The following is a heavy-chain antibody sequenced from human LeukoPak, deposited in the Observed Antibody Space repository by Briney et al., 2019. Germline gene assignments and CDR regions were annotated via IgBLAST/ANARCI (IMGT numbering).Heavy chain of an antibody. V-gene: IGHV4-39*07. CDR1: GGSISSSSYY. CDR3: ARGRIAAAASRGLQH. CDR2: IYYSGST. Sequence: SETLSLTCTVSGGSISSSSYYWGWIRQPPGKGLEWIGSIYYSGSTYYNPSLKSRVTISVDTSKNQFSLKLSSVTAADTAVYYCARGRIAAAASRGLQHWGQGTLVTVSS. D-gene: IGHD6-13*01. J-gene: IGHJ1*01.